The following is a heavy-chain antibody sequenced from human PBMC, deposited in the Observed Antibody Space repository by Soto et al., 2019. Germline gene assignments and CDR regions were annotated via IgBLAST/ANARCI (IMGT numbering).Heavy chain of an antibody. CDR3: GKYDSGRPDY. CDR2: VRGSGGGI. V-gene: IGHV3-23*01. J-gene: IGHJ4*02. D-gene: IGHD3-22*01. Sequence: EVQLLESGGGLVQPGGSLRLSCAASGFTFSSYAMSWVRQAPGKGLEWVSVVRGSGGGIYYADSVKGRFTISRDNSKNTLYLQMNSLRAEDTAVYYCGKYDSGRPDYWGQGTLVTVSS. CDR1: GFTFSSYA.